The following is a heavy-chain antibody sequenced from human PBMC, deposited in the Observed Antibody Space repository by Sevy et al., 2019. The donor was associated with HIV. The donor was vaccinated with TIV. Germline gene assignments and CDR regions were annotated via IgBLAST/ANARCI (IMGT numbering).Heavy chain of an antibody. V-gene: IGHV3-30*18. CDR3: AKDRFITMVRGVIMGFDY. CDR2: ISYDGSNK. Sequence: GGSLRLSCAASGFTFSSYGMHWVRQAPDKGLEWVAVISYDGSNKYYADSVKGRFTISRDNSKNTLYLQMNSLRAEDTAVYYCAKDRFITMVRGVIMGFDYWGQGTLVTVSS. J-gene: IGHJ4*02. D-gene: IGHD3-10*01. CDR1: GFTFSSYG.